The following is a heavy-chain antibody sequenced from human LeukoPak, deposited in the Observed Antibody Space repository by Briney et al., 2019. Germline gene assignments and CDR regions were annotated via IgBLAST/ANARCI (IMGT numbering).Heavy chain of an antibody. CDR3: ARGDFCSKSNCYLRPMDV. CDR1: GGSISAYY. D-gene: IGHD3-3*01. Sequence: SETLSLTCTVSGGSISAYYWNWIRQPPAKGLEWIGYIYYSGSTTYNPSLKSRVTMSVDAAKNQFSLRVRSVTAADTAVYYCARGDFCSKSNCYLRPMDVWGKGTTVTVSS. J-gene: IGHJ6*03. CDR2: IYYSGST. V-gene: IGHV4-59*01.